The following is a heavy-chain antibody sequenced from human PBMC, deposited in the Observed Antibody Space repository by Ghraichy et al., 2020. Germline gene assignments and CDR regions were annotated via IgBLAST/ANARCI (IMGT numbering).Heavy chain of an antibody. Sequence: SETLSLTCTVSGGSISSNYWSWIRQPPGKGLEWIGYIYYSGSANYNPSLKSRVTISIDTSKNQFSLKLSSVTAADTAVYYCARDSYYDILTGLIAFDIWGQGTMVTVSS. CDR1: GGSISSNY. D-gene: IGHD3-9*01. CDR2: IYYSGSA. V-gene: IGHV4-59*01. J-gene: IGHJ3*02. CDR3: ARDSYYDILTGLIAFDI.